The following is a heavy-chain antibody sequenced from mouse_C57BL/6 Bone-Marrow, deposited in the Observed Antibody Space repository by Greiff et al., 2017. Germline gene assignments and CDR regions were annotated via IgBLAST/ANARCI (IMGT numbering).Heavy chain of an antibody. Sequence: EVKLVESGPELVKPGASVKISCKASGYSFTGYYMHWVKQSHGNILDWIGYIYPYNGVSSYNQKFKGKATLTVDKSSSTAYMELRSLTSEDSAVYYCVPIYYDYDWYFDVWGTGTTVTVSS. CDR2: IYPYNGVS. CDR1: GYSFTGYY. J-gene: IGHJ1*03. CDR3: VPIYYDYDWYFDV. V-gene: IGHV1-31*01. D-gene: IGHD2-4*01.